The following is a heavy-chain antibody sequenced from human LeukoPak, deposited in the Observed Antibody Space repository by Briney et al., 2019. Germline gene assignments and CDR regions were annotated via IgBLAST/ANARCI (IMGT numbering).Heavy chain of an antibody. CDR3: ASLIRFGELCVY. J-gene: IGHJ4*02. CDR2: ISYDGSNK. CDR1: GFTFSSYG. D-gene: IGHD3-10*01. Sequence: PGRSLRLSCAASGFTFSSYGMHWVRQAAGKVLEWVAVISYDGSNKYYADSVKGRFTISRDNSKNTLYLQMNSLRAEDTAVYYCASLIRFGELCVYWGQGTLVTVSS. V-gene: IGHV3-30*03.